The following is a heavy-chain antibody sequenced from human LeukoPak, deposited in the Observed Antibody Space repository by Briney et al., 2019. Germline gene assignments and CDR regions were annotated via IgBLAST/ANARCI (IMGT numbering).Heavy chain of an antibody. Sequence: SGGSLRLSCAASGFTFRSYAMSWVRQAPGKGLEWVSAISGSGGSTDYADSVKGRFTISRDHSKNTLYMQMNSLRAEDTAVYYCASYDSSGYYHYFDYWGQGTLVSVSS. D-gene: IGHD3-22*01. J-gene: IGHJ4*02. CDR3: ASYDSSGYYHYFDY. CDR1: GFTFRSYA. V-gene: IGHV3-23*01. CDR2: ISGSGGST.